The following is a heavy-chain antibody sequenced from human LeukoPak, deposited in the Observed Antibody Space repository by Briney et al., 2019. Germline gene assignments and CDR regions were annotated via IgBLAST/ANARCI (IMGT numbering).Heavy chain of an antibody. CDR1: GGSISSGGYY. J-gene: IGHJ4*02. V-gene: IGHV4-30-2*01. Sequence: ASQTLSLTCTVSGGSISSGGYYWSWIRQPPGKGLEWIGEINHSGSTNYNPSLKSRVTISVDTSKNQFSLKLSSVTAADTAVYYCARRGPSGYRLFAFDYWGQGTLVTVSS. D-gene: IGHD3-22*01. CDR3: ARRGPSGYRLFAFDY. CDR2: INHSGST.